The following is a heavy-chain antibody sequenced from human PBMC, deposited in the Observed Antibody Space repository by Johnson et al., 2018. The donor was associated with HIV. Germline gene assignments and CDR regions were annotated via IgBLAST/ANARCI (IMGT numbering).Heavy chain of an antibody. CDR3: AKEYLRYSGTYAGAFDI. D-gene: IGHD1-26*01. CDR1: GVSISRYA. J-gene: IGHJ3*02. CDR2: ISSSGGRT. Sequence: VQLVESGGGLVQAGGSLRLSCSASGVSISRYAMNWVRQAPGKGLEWVSGISSSGGRTYYADPVKGRFTIARDNSKNTLYLQMNSLRAEDTAVYYCAKEYLRYSGTYAGAFDIWGQGTMVTVSS. V-gene: IGHV3-23*04.